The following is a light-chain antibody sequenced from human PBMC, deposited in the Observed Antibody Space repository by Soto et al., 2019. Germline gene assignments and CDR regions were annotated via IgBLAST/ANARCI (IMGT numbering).Light chain of an antibody. J-gene: IGKJ1*01. CDR3: QQYNSYPWT. V-gene: IGKV1-5*03. CDR2: KAS. CDR1: QSISSW. Sequence: DIQMTQSPSTLSASVGDRVTITCRASQSISSWLAWYQQKVGKAPKLLIYKASSLESGVPSRFSGSGSGTQFTLTISSLQSDDFATYYCQQYNSYPWTFGQGTKVDI.